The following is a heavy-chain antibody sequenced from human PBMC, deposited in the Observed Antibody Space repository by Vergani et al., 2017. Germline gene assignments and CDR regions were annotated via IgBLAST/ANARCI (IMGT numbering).Heavy chain of an antibody. D-gene: IGHD6-19*01. Sequence: QLQLQESGPGLVKPSETLSPTCTVSGVSIGSNSYYWGWIRQPPGKGLEWIGTIYYTGTTYYNEAHKSRLTISVDTSKNQFSLNLTAVTAADTAVYYCTIHGRSCWAGYFQHWGQGTLVTASS. V-gene: IGHV4-39*01. CDR2: IYYTGTT. CDR3: TIHGRSCWAGYFQH. CDR1: GVSIGSNSYY. J-gene: IGHJ1*01.